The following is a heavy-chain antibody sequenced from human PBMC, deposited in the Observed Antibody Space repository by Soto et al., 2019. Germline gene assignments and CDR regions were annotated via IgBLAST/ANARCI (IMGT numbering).Heavy chain of an antibody. D-gene: IGHD2-2*01. CDR2: IYYSGST. CDR1: GGSISSYC. V-gene: IGHV4-59*08. CDR3: ARRYASCFDY. Sequence: SETLSLTCTVSGGSISSYCWSWIRRPPGKGLEWIGYIYYSGSTNYNPSLKSRVTISVDTSKNQFSLKLSSVTAADTAVYYCARRYASCFDYWGQGTLVTVSS. J-gene: IGHJ4*02.